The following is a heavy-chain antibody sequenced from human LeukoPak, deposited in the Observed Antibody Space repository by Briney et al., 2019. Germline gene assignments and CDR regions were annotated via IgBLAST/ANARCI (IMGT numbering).Heavy chain of an antibody. CDR2: IYYSGST. CDR1: GGSISSYY. D-gene: IGHD6-13*01. V-gene: IGHV4-59*01. Sequence: SETLSLTCTVSGGSISSYYWSWIRQPPGKGLEWIGYIYYSGSTNYNPSLKSRVTISVDTSKNQFSLKLSSVTAADTAVYYCARDYLGSEAAAHNNWFDPWGRGTLVTVSS. J-gene: IGHJ5*02. CDR3: ARDYLGSEAAAHNNWFDP.